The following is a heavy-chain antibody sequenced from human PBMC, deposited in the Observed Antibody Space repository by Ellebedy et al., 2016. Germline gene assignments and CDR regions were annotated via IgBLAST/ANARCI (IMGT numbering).Heavy chain of an antibody. Sequence: GGSLRLXXAGSGFSLNYYMGWFRQAPGKGLEWISYISISGSTTYYADSVKGRFTMSRDNANNSVFLQMNSLRAEDTAVYYCAREVPDARYAFDIWGQGTMVTVSS. V-gene: IGHV3-11*01. CDR1: GFSLNYY. J-gene: IGHJ3*02. D-gene: IGHD1-1*01. CDR2: ISISGSTT. CDR3: AREVPDARYAFDI.